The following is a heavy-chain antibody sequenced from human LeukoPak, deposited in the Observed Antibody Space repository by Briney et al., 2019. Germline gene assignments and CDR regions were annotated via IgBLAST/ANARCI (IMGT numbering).Heavy chain of an antibody. CDR2: ISSSSDTI. D-gene: IGHD4-17*01. CDR1: GFTFNTSG. CDR3: ASPLGDSVFY. Sequence: GGSLRLSCTGSGFTFNTSGMNWVRQAPGRGLDWISYISSSSDTIVYVDSVKGRFTSSRDNAKNSLHLQMNSLRVEDTAVYYCASPLGDSVFYWGQGTLVTVSS. J-gene: IGHJ4*02. V-gene: IGHV3-48*04.